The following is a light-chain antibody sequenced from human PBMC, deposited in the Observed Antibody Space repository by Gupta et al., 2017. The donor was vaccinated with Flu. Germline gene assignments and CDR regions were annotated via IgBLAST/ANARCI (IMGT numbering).Light chain of an antibody. CDR1: NIGGKK. J-gene: IGLJ2*01. CDR3: QVWDSNTVI. CDR2: RDL. Sequence: SYGLTQPLSVSVALGQTARITCGGINIGGKKVHWYQQQPGQAPTLFIYRDLHRPSGIPERFSGSNSGNTATLTIDRAQAGDEADYYCQVWDSNTVIFGGGTRLTVL. V-gene: IGLV3-9*01.